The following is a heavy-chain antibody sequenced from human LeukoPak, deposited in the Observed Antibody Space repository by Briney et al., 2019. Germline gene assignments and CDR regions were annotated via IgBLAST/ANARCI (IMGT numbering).Heavy chain of an antibody. CDR3: ATTTYGGNSGTFDI. J-gene: IGHJ3*02. CDR2: IYSSGST. CDR1: GGSISNYY. Sequence: PSETLSLTCTVSGGSISNYYWNWIRQPPGKGLEWMGYIYSSGSTSYNSSLKSRLTMSLDTSNNQFSLNLSSVTAADTALYYCATTTYGGNSGTFDIWGQGTMVTVFS. D-gene: IGHD4-23*01. V-gene: IGHV4-59*01.